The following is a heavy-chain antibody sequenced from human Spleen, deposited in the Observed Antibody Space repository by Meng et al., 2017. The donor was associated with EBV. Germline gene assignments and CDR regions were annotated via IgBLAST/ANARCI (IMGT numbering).Heavy chain of an antibody. Sequence: QVQLQGSGPGLVKPSGTLSLTCVVSGGSISTDSWWSWVRQPPGKGLEWIGEIHHSGSTNYNPSLRSRVAISVDTSKNQFSLKLRSVTAADTAVYYCARKYSYGPEVDYWGQGTLVTVSS. J-gene: IGHJ4*02. V-gene: IGHV4-4*02. CDR1: GGSISTDSW. CDR2: IHHSGST. D-gene: IGHD5-18*01. CDR3: ARKYSYGPEVDY.